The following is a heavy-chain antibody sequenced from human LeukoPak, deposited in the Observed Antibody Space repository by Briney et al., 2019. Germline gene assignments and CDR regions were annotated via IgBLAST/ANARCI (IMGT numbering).Heavy chain of an antibody. J-gene: IGHJ3*02. Sequence: GVSLRLSCAASGFTFSSYAMSWVRQAPGKGLEWVSAISGSGGSTYYADSVKGRFTISRDNSKNTLYLQMNSLRAEDTAVYYCAKRGDGAFDAFDIWGQGTMVTVSS. V-gene: IGHV3-23*01. CDR2: ISGSGGST. CDR3: AKRGDGAFDAFDI. D-gene: IGHD2-21*02. CDR1: GFTFSSYA.